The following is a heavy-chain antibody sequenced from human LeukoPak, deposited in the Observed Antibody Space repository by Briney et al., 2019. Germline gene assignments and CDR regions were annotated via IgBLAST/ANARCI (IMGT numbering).Heavy chain of an antibody. V-gene: IGHV4-59*01. CDR3: ARRGYSGYGARGGHWYFDL. J-gene: IGHJ2*01. Sequence: SETLSLTCTVSGGSISSYYWSWIRQPPGKGLEWIGYIYYSGSTNYNSSLKSRVTISVDTSKNQFSLKLSSVTAADTAVYYCARRGYSGYGARGGHWYFDLWGRGTLVTVSS. CDR1: GGSISSYY. CDR2: IYYSGST. D-gene: IGHD5-12*01.